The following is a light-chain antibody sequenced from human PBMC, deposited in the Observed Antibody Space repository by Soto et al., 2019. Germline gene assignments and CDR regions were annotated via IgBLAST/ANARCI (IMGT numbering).Light chain of an antibody. CDR1: QSLLHSNGYNY. J-gene: IGKJ4*01. CDR3: MQGLQTLT. CDR2: LGS. V-gene: IGKV2-28*01. Sequence: DIVMTQSPLSLPVNPGEPASISCRSSQSLLHSNGYNYLDWYLQKPGQSPQLLIYLGSNRASGVPDRFSGSGSGTDFTLKISRVEAEDVGVYYCMQGLQTLTFGGETKVEIK.